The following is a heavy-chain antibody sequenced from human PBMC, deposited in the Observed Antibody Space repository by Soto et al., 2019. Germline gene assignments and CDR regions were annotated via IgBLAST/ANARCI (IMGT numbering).Heavy chain of an antibody. CDR2: INPNSGGT. CDR1: GYTFTGYY. J-gene: IGHJ3*02. CDR3: ARELSDAFDI. V-gene: IGHV1-2*04. Sequence: ASVKLSCKASGYTFTGYYMRCVRQAPGQGLEWMGWINPNSGGTNYAQKFQGWVTMTRDTSISTAYMELSRLRSDDTAVYYCARELSDAFDIWGQGTMVTVSS.